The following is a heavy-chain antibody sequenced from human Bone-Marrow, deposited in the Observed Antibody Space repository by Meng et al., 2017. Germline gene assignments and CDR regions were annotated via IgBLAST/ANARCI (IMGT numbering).Heavy chain of an antibody. CDR3: AREAGDSSGYYNY. CDR1: GFTFSSYS. D-gene: IGHD3-22*01. J-gene: IGHJ4*02. V-gene: IGHV3-21*01. Sequence: GSRKISGAASGFTFSSYSMNWVRQAPGKGLEWVSSISSSSSYIYYADSVKGRFTISRDNAKNSLYLQMNSLRAEDTAVYYCAREAGDSSGYYNYWGQGTLVTVSS. CDR2: ISSSSSYI.